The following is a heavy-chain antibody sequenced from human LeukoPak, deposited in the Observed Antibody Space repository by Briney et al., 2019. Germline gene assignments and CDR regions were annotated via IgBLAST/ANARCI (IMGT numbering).Heavy chain of an antibody. CDR3: AKDGLIAARPYYFDY. Sequence: PGGSLRLSCAASGFTFSSYAMSWVRQAPGKGLEWVSAISGSGGSTYYADSVKGRFTISRDNSKNTLYLQMNSLRAEDTAVYYRAKDGLIAARPYYFDYWGQGTLVTVSS. J-gene: IGHJ4*02. CDR1: GFTFSSYA. D-gene: IGHD6-6*01. V-gene: IGHV3-23*01. CDR2: ISGSGGST.